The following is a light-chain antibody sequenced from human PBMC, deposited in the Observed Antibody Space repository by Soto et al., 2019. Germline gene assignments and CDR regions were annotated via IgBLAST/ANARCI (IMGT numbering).Light chain of an antibody. Sequence: QSALTQPPSASGSPGQSVTISCTGASSDVGGYNSVSWYQQHPGKAPKLIISKVNSGVPDRFSGSKSGNTASLTVSGLQAEDEADYYCSSYAGSGTWVFGGGTKLTVL. CDR2: KV. CDR1: SSDVGGYNS. CDR3: SSYAGSGTWV. V-gene: IGLV2-8*01. J-gene: IGLJ3*02.